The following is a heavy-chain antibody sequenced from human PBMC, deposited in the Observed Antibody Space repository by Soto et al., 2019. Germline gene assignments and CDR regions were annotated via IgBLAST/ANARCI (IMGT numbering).Heavy chain of an antibody. D-gene: IGHD3-3*01. J-gene: IGHJ4*02. CDR3: ARGQDFWSGYPFDY. Sequence: SETLSLTCTVSGGSISSGGYYWSWIRQHPGKGLEWIGYIYYSGSTYYNPSLKSRVTISVDTSKTQFSLKLSSVTAADTAVYYCARGQDFWSGYPFDYWGQGTLVTVSS. CDR2: IYYSGST. CDR1: GGSISSGGYY. V-gene: IGHV4-31*03.